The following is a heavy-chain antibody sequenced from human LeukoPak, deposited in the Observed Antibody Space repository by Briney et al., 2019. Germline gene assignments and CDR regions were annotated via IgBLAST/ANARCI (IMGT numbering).Heavy chain of an antibody. J-gene: IGHJ3*02. CDR2: IYYSGST. V-gene: IGHV4-59*12. CDR3: ARGSAERVLRYFDWLLSADAFDI. D-gene: IGHD3-9*01. CDR1: GGSISSYY. Sequence: PSETLSLTCTVSGGSISSYYWSWIRQPPGKGLEWIGYIYYSGSTNYNPSLKSRVTISVDTSKNQFSLKLSSVTAADTAVYYCARGSAERVLRYFDWLLSADAFDIWGQGTMVTVSS.